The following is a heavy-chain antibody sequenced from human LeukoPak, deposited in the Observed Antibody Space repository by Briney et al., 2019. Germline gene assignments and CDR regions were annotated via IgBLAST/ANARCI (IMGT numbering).Heavy chain of an antibody. V-gene: IGHV1-18*01. D-gene: IGHD3-22*01. Sequence: ASVKVSCKASGYTFISYGSSWVRQAPGEGLEWMGGISAYNGNTNYAQKFQGRVTMTTDTSTSTAYMELRSLRSDDTAVYYCARGMIYDSSGFVAFDIWGQGTMVTVSS. CDR3: ARGMIYDSSGFVAFDI. CDR1: GYTFISYG. J-gene: IGHJ3*02. CDR2: ISAYNGNT.